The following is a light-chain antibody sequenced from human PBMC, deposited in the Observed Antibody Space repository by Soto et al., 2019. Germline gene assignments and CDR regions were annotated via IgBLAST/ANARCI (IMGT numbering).Light chain of an antibody. J-gene: IGKJ1*01. V-gene: IGKV3-15*01. Sequence: EIAMTQSPATLSVSPGERATLSCRASQSVSSYLAWYQQKPGQAPRLLIYGASTRATGVPARFSGSGSGTEITLDSSSLQSEDFVLYYCQQYNNWPRTFGQGTKVEIK. CDR3: QQYNNWPRT. CDR1: QSVSSY. CDR2: GAS.